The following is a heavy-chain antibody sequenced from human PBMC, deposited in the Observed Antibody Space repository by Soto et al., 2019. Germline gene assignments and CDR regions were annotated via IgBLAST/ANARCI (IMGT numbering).Heavy chain of an antibody. V-gene: IGHV4-39*01. Sequence: SETLSLTCTVSGGSVTNSSYYWVWIRQSPGKGLEWIGSVYYRGRSYSKSSVKSRVTISVDTSKNRFSLSLNSVTASDTAVYFCVSQRTTVPTQAYFDYWGPGALVTVS. J-gene: IGHJ4*02. CDR1: GGSVTNSSYY. D-gene: IGHD4-17*01. CDR3: VSQRTTVPTQAYFDY. CDR2: VYYRGRS.